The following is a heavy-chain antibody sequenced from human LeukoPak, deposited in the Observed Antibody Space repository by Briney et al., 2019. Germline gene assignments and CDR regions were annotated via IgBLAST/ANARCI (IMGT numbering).Heavy chain of an antibody. CDR2: INPYNGNT. CDR1: GYTFSNYG. Sequence: ASVKVSCKAAGYTFSNYGIIWVREAHGKGPEWMGWINPYNGNTNFGQKVQGRLTMTTDTTTRTAYMELRNLRSDDTAVYYCARSHSSSLSAPFGYWGQGTLVTVSS. V-gene: IGHV1-18*01. D-gene: IGHD3-22*01. J-gene: IGHJ4*02. CDR3: ARSHSSSLSAPFGY.